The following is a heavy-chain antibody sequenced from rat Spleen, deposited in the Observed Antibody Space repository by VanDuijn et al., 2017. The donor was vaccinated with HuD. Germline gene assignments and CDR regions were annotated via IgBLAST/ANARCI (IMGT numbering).Heavy chain of an antibody. CDR2: ISYDGGST. J-gene: IGHJ3*01. CDR1: GFNFNDYW. Sequence: EVQLVESGGGLVQPGRSLKLSCAASGFNFNDYWMDWVRQAPTKGLEWVASISYDGGSTYYRDSVKGRFTISRDNAKSSLYLQMNSLRSEDTATYYCATGPRTFDYWGQGTLVTVSS. CDR3: ATGPRTFDY. D-gene: IGHD1-4*01. V-gene: IGHV5-20*01.